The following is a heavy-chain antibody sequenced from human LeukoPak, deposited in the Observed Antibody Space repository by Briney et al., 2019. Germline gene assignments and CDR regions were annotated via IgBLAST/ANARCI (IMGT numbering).Heavy chain of an antibody. CDR1: GFTFSSYS. J-gene: IGHJ4*02. D-gene: IGHD3-22*01. V-gene: IGHV3-48*01. CDR3: ASGHYYYDSSGSSGGGYYFDY. Sequence: GGSLRLSCAASGFTFSSYSMNWVRQAPGEGLEWVSYISSGSNSIYYADSVKGRFTISRDNAKNSLYLQMNSLRADDTAVFYCASGHYYYDSSGSSGGGYYFDYWGQGTLVTVSS. CDR2: ISSGSNSI.